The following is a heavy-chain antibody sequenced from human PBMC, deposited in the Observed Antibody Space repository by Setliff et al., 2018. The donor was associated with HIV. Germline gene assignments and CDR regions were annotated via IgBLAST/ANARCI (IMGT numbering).Heavy chain of an antibody. CDR3: ARETRYDSRGYLSHYFDY. D-gene: IGHD3-22*01. V-gene: IGHV3-30-3*01. CDR2: ISYDGSNK. Sequence: GGSLRLSCAASGFTFSRYSLSWVRQAPGEGLEWVAVISYDGSNKYYADSVKGRFTISRDNSKNTLYLQMNSLRVEDTAVYYCARETRYDSRGYLSHYFDYWGQGTPVTVSS. J-gene: IGHJ4*02. CDR1: GFTFSRYS.